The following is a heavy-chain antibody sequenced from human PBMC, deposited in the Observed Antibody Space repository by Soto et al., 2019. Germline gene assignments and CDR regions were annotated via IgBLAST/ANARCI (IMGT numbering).Heavy chain of an antibody. CDR1: GFTFSTFW. CDR2: IKGDVSEK. Sequence: PGDSLNISFLASGFTFSTFWMSWVRQAPGKGLEWVANIKGDVSEKRYVDSVKGRLTISRDNAKNLVYLQMTSLRVEATALYYCGRDEVRNGVGVWGQGTMVTVS. CDR3: GRDEVRNGVGV. J-gene: IGHJ6*02. V-gene: IGHV3-7*01.